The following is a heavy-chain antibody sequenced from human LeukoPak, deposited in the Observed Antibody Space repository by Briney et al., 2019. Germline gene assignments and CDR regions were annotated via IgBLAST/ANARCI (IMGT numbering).Heavy chain of an antibody. CDR3: ARPYGSGSYYWFDP. V-gene: IGHV1-69*13. D-gene: IGHD3-10*01. J-gene: IGHJ5*02. Sequence: SEEVSCKASGGTFSSYAISWVRQAPGQGLEWMGGIIPIFGTANYAQKFQGRVTITADESTSTAYMELSSLRSEDTAVYYCARPYGSGSYYWFDPWGQGTLVTVSS. CDR1: GGTFSSYA. CDR2: IIPIFGTA.